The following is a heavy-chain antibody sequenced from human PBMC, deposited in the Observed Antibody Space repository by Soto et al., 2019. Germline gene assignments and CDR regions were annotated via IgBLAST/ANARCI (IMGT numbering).Heavy chain of an antibody. CDR2: IFHSLGA. D-gene: IGHD3-10*01. J-gene: IGHJ4*02. CDR3: VRDLNGSGDY. Sequence: PAETLSLTCTVSGGSTTSDYWSWIRQPPGKGLEWLGYIFHSLGAKYNPSLGSRGTISLDTSKNQLSLSLRSVTAADTAIYFCVRDLNGSGDYWGQGTLVTVSS. V-gene: IGHV4-59*01. CDR1: GGSTTSDY.